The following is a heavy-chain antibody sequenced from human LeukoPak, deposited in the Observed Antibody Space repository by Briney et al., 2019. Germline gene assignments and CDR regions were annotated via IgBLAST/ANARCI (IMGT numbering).Heavy chain of an antibody. CDR3: ARWATGIDY. V-gene: IGHV4-4*02. CDR1: GFTFSTYAM. CDR2: IYHSGST. Sequence: GSLRLSCAASGFTFSTYAMSWVRQPPGKGLEWIGEIYHSGSTNYNQSLKSRVAMSVDKSKSQFSLMLSSVTAADTAVYYCARWATGIDYWGQGTLVTVSS. J-gene: IGHJ4*02.